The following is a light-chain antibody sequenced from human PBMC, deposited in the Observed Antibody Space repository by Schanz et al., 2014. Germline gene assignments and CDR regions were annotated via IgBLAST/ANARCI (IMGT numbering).Light chain of an antibody. Sequence: QSALTQPASVSGSPGQSITISCTGTSSDVGGYNYVSWYQQHPGKAPKLMIYDVNNRPSGVSDRFSGSKSGHTASLTISGLQAEDEADYYCSAYVQGRNFVAFGGGTKLTVL. CDR3: SAYVQGRNFVA. V-gene: IGLV2-14*01. J-gene: IGLJ2*01. CDR2: DVN. CDR1: SSDVGGYNY.